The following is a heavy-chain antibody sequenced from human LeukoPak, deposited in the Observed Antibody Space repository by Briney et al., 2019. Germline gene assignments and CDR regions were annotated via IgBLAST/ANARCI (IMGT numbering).Heavy chain of an antibody. J-gene: IGHJ4*02. CDR1: GFTFSTYG. D-gene: IGHD3-22*01. Sequence: GGSLRLSCAASGFTFSTYGMHWVRQAPGKGLEWVAVIWYDGNNKYYADSVKGRFTISRDNSKNTLYLQMNSLRAEDTAVYYCAREVNHDSSGYYYPHYYFDYWGQGTLVTVSS. CDR3: AREVNHDSSGYYYPHYYFDY. CDR2: IWYDGNNK. V-gene: IGHV3-33*01.